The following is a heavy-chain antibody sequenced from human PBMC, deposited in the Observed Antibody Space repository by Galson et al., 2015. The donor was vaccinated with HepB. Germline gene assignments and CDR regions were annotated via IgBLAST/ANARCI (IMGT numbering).Heavy chain of an antibody. D-gene: IGHD3-10*01. V-gene: IGHV1-24*01. CDR3: ATEGLPRLTVGRGVEPLFYYYYGMDV. J-gene: IGHJ6*02. CDR1: GYTLTELS. CDR2: FDPEDGET. Sequence: SVKVSCKVSGYTLTELSMHWVRQAPGKGLEWMGGFDPEDGETIYAQKFQGRVTMTEDTSTDTAYMELSSLRSEDTAVYYCATEGLPRLTVGRGVEPLFYYYYGMDVWGQGTTVTVSS.